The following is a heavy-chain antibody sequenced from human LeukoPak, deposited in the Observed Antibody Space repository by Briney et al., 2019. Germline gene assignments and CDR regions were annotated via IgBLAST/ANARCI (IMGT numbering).Heavy chain of an antibody. CDR3: ARGLPYYDFWSVPFDY. J-gene: IGHJ4*02. CDR1: GFTFSSYS. CDR2: ISSSSSYI. Sequence: GESLRLSCAASGFTFSSYSMNWVRQAPGKGLEWVSSISSSSSYIYYADSVKGRFTISRDNSKNTLYLQMNSPRAEDTAVYYCARGLPYYDFWSVPFDYWGQGTLVTVSS. V-gene: IGHV3-21*01. D-gene: IGHD3-3*01.